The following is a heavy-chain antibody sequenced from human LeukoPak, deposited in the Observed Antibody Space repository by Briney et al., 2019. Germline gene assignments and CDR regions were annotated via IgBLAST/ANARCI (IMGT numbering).Heavy chain of an antibody. CDR1: GFTFSSYW. CDR2: INSDGSSA. V-gene: IGHV3-74*01. CDR3: ARGPIAARTYYFDY. J-gene: IGHJ4*02. Sequence: GGSLRLSCAASGFTFSSYWMHWVRQAPGKGLVWVSRINSDGSSASYADSVKGRFTIFRDNAKNTLYLQMNSLRAEDTAVYYCARGPIAARTYYFDYWGQGTLVTVSS. D-gene: IGHD6-6*01.